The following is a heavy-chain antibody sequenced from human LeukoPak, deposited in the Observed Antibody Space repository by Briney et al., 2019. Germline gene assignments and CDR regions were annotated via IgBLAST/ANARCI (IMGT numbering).Heavy chain of an antibody. D-gene: IGHD5-12*01. CDR3: TTATSMVATQPFDY. J-gene: IGHJ4*02. V-gene: IGHV3-15*01. CDR2: IKSKTDGGTT. Sequence: GGSLRLSCAVSGFTFSNAWMSWVRQAPGKGLEWVGRIKSKTDGGTTDYAAPVKGRFTISRDDSKNTLYLQMNSLKTEDTAVYYCTTATSMVATQPFDYWGQGTLVTVSS. CDR1: GFTFSNAW.